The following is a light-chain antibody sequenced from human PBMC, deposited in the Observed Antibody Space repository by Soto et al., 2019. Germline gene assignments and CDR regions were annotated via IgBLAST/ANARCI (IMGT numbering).Light chain of an antibody. CDR2: GAS. Sequence: EIVRTQSPATLSVSPGARGTLSCRASQSVSSSLAWYQHKPGQAPRLLIYGASTRATGIPARFSGSGYGTEFTLTISRQKSDDVAFYYCKQYNNWPRTVGQGTKVEVK. V-gene: IGKV3-15*01. J-gene: IGKJ1*01. CDR1: QSVSSS. CDR3: KQYNNWPRT.